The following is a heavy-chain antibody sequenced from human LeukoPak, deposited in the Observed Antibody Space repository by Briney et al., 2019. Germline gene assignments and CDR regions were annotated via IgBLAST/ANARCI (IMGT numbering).Heavy chain of an antibody. V-gene: IGHV3-43*02. Sequence: SGGSLRLSCVASGLPIGDFAMHWVRQAPGQGLEWVSLISGDGVSTFFADSVKGRFSISRDNSKNSLSLEMSSLRTEDTAMYYCARESGKFDYWGQGTLVAVSS. CDR3: ARESGKFDY. CDR2: ISGDGVST. CDR1: GLPIGDFA. J-gene: IGHJ4*02.